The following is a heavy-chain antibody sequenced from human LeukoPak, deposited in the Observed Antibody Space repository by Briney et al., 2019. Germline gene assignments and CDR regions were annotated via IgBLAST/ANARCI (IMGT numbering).Heavy chain of an antibody. CDR2: IYSTGST. CDR3: ARHRSDGSYPLDS. Sequence: SETLSLTCSASGGSMSNYYWSWIRQPPGKGLEWIGHIYSTGSTTYSPSLKSRVIMSVDTSKNQFSLKVTSVTAADTAVYYCARHRSDGSYPLDSWGQGALVTVSS. D-gene: IGHD5-24*01. J-gene: IGHJ4*02. CDR1: GGSMSNYY. V-gene: IGHV4-59*08.